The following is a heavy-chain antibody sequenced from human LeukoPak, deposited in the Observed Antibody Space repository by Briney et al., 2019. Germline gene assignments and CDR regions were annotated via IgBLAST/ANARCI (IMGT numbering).Heavy chain of an antibody. D-gene: IGHD7-27*01. J-gene: IGHJ3*02. V-gene: IGHV4-34*01. Sequence: SETLSLTCAVYGGSFSGYYWSWIRQPPGKGLEWIGEINHSGSTNYNPSLKSRVTISVDTSKNQFSLKLSSVTAADTAVYYCAREGFYWGSGAFDIWGQGTMVTVSS. CDR3: AREGFYWGSGAFDI. CDR2: INHSGST. CDR1: GGSFSGYY.